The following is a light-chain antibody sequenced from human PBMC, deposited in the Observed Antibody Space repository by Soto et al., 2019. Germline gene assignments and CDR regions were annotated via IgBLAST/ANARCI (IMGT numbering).Light chain of an antibody. CDR1: SSDVGGYNF. CDR3: SSYTITTTLV. Sequence: QSALTQPASVSGSPGQSITISCTGTSSDVGGYNFVSWYQQHPGKAPKLMIYEVSNRPSGVSNRFSGSKSGNPASLTIFGLQAEDEADYYGSSYTITTTLVFGGGTKLTVL. V-gene: IGLV2-14*01. CDR2: EVS. J-gene: IGLJ2*01.